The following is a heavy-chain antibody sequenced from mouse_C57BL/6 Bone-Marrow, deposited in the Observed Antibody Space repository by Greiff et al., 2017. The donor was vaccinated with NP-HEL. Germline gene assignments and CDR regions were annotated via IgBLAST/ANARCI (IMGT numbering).Heavy chain of an antibody. D-gene: IGHD3-3*01. J-gene: IGHJ2*01. CDR2: IWSGGST. Sequence: VQLQQSGPGLVQPSQSLSITCTVSGFSLTSYGVHWVRQSPGKGLEWLGVIWSGGSTDYYAAFISRLSISKDNSKSQVFFKMNSLQADDTAIYYCARKGGTRLIFDYWGQGTTLTVSS. V-gene: IGHV2-2*01. CDR1: GFSLTSYG. CDR3: ARKGGTRLIFDY.